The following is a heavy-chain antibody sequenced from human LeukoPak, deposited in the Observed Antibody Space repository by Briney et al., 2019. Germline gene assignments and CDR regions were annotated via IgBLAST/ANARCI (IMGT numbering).Heavy chain of an antibody. CDR3: ARDFGGYCSSTSCYQFDP. D-gene: IGHD2-2*01. Sequence: ASVKASCKASGGTFSSYAISWVRQAPGQGLEWMGGIIPIFGTANYAQKFQGRVTITADESTSTAYMELSSLRSEDTAMYYCARDFGGYCSSTSCYQFDPWGQGTLVTVSS. CDR1: GGTFSSYA. CDR2: IIPIFGTA. J-gene: IGHJ5*02. V-gene: IGHV1-69*13.